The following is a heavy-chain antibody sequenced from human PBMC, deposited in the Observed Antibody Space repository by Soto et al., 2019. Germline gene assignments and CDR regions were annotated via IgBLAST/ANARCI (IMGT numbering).Heavy chain of an antibody. Sequence: SETLSLTCTVSGGSISSSSYYWGWIRQPPGKGLEWIGSIYYSGSTYYNPSLKSRVTISVDTSKNQFSLKLSSVTAADTAVYYCAGRNEGDDAFDIWGQGTMVTVSS. J-gene: IGHJ3*02. CDR2: IYYSGST. CDR3: AGRNEGDDAFDI. CDR1: GGSISSSSYY. D-gene: IGHD2-21*01. V-gene: IGHV4-39*01.